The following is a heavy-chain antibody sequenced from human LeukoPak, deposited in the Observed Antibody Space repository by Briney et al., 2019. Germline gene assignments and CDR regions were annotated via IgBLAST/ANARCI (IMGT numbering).Heavy chain of an antibody. J-gene: IGHJ2*01. CDR2: INPSGGST. CDR1: GYTFTCYY. V-gene: IGHV1-46*01. D-gene: IGHD6-6*01. Sequence: GASVKVSCKASGYTFTCYYMHWVRQGPGQGLEWMGIINPSGGSTSYAQKFQGRVTMTRDTSTNTVYMELSSLRSEDTAVFYCVRGASSIAAPNPFWYFDLWGRGTLVTVSS. CDR3: VRGASSIAAPNPFWYFDL.